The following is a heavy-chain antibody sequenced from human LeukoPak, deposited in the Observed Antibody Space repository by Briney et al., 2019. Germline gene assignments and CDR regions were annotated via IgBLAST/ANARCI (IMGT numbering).Heavy chain of an antibody. CDR1: GGSMSSYY. Sequence: SATLSLPCTVSGGSMSSYYWSWVRQPPAKGLEWIGNIHHSGSTNYHSSPKSRVTMSIDTPKNLFSLNLSSVTAADTAVYYCAGWVWTVSRVEYFENWGQGTLVTVSS. CDR2: IHHSGST. CDR3: AGWVWTVSRVEYFEN. J-gene: IGHJ1*01. V-gene: IGHV4-59*01. D-gene: IGHD3/OR15-3a*01.